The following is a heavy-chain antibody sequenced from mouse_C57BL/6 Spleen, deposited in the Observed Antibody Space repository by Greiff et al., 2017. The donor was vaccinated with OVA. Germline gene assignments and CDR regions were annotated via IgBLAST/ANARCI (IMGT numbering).Heavy chain of an antibody. V-gene: IGHV14-3*01. Sequence: SVAELVRPGASVKLSCTASGFNIKNTYMHWVKQRPEQGLEWIGRIDPANGNPKYAPKFPGKATITADTSSNTAYLQLSSLTSEDTAIYYCARPIITTVAPFAYWGQGTLVTVSA. J-gene: IGHJ3*01. CDR2: IDPANGNP. CDR3: ARPIITTVAPFAY. D-gene: IGHD1-1*01. CDR1: GFNIKNTY.